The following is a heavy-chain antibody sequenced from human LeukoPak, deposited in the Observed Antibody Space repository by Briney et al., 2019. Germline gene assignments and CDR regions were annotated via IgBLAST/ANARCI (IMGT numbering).Heavy chain of an antibody. J-gene: IGHJ6*02. V-gene: IGHV3-48*01. CDR1: GFTFSTYT. Sequence: GGSLRLSCVASGFTFSTYTMNWVRQSSGKGLEWVSTISSSGALHYADSVKGRFTISRGSAKNSLYLQMNSLRAEDTAVYYCARDVVVVTATQPSHYYYGMDVWGQGTTVTVSS. D-gene: IGHD2-21*02. CDR3: ARDVVVVTATQPSHYYYGMDV. CDR2: TISSSGAL.